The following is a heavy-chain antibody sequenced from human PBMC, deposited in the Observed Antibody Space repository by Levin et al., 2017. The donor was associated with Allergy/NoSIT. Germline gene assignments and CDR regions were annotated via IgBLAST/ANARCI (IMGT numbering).Heavy chain of an antibody. CDR3: AKLSWFGELWGYFDY. D-gene: IGHD3-10*01. Sequence: GGSLRLSCAASGFTFSSYGMHWVRQAPGKGLEWVAVISYDGSNKYYADSVKGRFTISRDNSKNTLYLQMNSLRAEDTAVYYCAKLSWFGELWGYFDYWGQGTLVTVSS. V-gene: IGHV3-30*18. CDR1: GFTFSSYG. J-gene: IGHJ4*02. CDR2: ISYDGSNK.